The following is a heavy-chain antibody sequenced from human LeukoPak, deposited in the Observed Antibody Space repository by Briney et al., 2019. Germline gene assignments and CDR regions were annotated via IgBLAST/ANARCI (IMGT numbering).Heavy chain of an antibody. D-gene: IGHD1-26*01. CDR3: AREGGSYRFFDY. J-gene: IGHJ4*01. CDR2: IHTNGNT. CDR1: GGSISSYY. V-gene: IGHV4-4*07. Sequence: PETLSLTCTVSGGSISSYYWSWIRQPAGKGLEWIGRIHTNGNTNYNPSLKSRATMSADTSKNQFSLNVSSVTAADTAVYYCAREGGSYRFFDYWGHGTLVTVSS.